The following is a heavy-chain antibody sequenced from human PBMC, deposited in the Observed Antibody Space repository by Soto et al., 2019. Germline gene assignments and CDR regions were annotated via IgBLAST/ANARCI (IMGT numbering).Heavy chain of an antibody. V-gene: IGHV4-31*03. CDR1: GGSISSGGYY. J-gene: IGHJ6*02. CDR2: IYYSGST. CDR3: ARAGYCTSTSCRWESDYYYGMDV. Sequence: SETLSLTCTVSGGSISSGGYYWSWIRQHPGKGLEWIGYIYYSGSTYYNPSLKSRVTISVDTSKNQFSLKLSSVTAADTAVYYCARAGYCTSTSCRWESDYYYGMDVWGQGTTVTVSS. D-gene: IGHD2-2*03.